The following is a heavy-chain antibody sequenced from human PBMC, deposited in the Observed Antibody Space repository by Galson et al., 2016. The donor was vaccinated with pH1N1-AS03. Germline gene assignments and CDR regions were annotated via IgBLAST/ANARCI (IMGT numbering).Heavy chain of an antibody. D-gene: IGHD5-18*01. CDR1: GYTFTSYY. CDR3: AKSPMDTYHLDV. Sequence: SVKVSCKASGYTFTSYYIHWVRQAPGQGREWMGIINPSDGNTNYAQRFQGRVAMTRDTSTSTVYMELSSLRSDDTAVYYCAKSPMDTYHLDVWGQGTTVTVSS. V-gene: IGHV1-46*01. CDR2: INPSDGNT. J-gene: IGHJ6*02.